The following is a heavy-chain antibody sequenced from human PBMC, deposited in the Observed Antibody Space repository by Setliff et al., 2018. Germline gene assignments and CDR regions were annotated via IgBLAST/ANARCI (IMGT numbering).Heavy chain of an antibody. CDR1: GNRFSGFW. Sequence: PGGSLRLSCTTSGNRFSGFWMSWVRQAAGKGLEWVVSINPDGSKEFYADSVKGRFTISRDNSKNTLYLQMNSLRPENTAVYYCARTCSGSGCYAGLESWGQGTPVTVSS. V-gene: IGHV3-7*01. D-gene: IGHD2-15*01. J-gene: IGHJ4*02. CDR2: INPDGSKE. CDR3: ARTCSGSGCYAGLES.